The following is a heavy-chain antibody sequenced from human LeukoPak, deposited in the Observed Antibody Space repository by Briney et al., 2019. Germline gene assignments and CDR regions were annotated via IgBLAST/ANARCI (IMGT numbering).Heavy chain of an antibody. CDR1: GFTFSSYA. D-gene: IGHD3-22*01. CDR2: ISASGGNT. CDR3: ARGTAATSGYLELEY. Sequence: GGSLRLSCAASGFTFSSYAMSWVRQSPGKGLEWVSAISASGGNTYSADSVKGRCTISRDNSMKTLFLHMNSLRAEDTAVYYFARGTAATSGYLELEYWGQGTLVTVST. J-gene: IGHJ4*02. V-gene: IGHV3-23*01.